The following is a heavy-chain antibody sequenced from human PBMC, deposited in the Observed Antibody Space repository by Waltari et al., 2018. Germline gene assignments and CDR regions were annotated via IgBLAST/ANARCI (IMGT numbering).Heavy chain of an antibody. D-gene: IGHD2-21*01. Sequence: EVQLLESGGGLVQPGGSLRLSCTVPGFTFRDSARTWVRQAPGKGLEWVALVGSSGAATYYADSVKGRFSISRDNSRNTLYLQMNSLRAEDTAMYYCAKRGAPGELWFFDYWGQGNLVTVSS. CDR1: GFTFRDSA. CDR3: AKRGAPGELWFFDY. V-gene: IGHV3-23*01. CDR2: VGSSGAAT. J-gene: IGHJ4*02.